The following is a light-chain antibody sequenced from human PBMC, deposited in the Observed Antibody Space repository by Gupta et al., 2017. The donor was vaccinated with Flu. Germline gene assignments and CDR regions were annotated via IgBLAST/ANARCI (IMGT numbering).Light chain of an antibody. Sequence: VNPGEPASSSCRSSQSLLHSNGYNYLDWYLQKPGQSPQLLIYLGSNRASGVPDRFSGSGSGTDFTLKISRVEAEDVGVYYCRQPLQTPWTFGQGTKVEIK. V-gene: IGKV2-28*01. J-gene: IGKJ1*01. CDR3: RQPLQTPWT. CDR2: LGS. CDR1: QSLLHSNGYNY.